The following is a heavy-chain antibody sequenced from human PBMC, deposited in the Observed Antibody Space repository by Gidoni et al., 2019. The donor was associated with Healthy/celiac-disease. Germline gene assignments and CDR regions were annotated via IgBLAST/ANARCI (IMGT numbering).Heavy chain of an antibody. CDR2: IYYSGST. Sequence: QVQLQESGPGLVKPSQTLSLTCPVSGCSISSGGYYWSWIRQHPEKGLEWIGYIYYSGSTYYNPSLKSRITISVDTSENQFSLKLSSVTAADTAVYYCARVGSSGYSFDYWGQGTLVTVSS. D-gene: IGHD3-22*01. V-gene: IGHV4-31*03. J-gene: IGHJ4*02. CDR3: ARVGSSGYSFDY. CDR1: GCSISSGGYY.